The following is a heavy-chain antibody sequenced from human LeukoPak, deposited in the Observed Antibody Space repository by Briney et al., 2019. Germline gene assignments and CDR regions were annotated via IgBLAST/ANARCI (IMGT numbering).Heavy chain of an antibody. J-gene: IGHJ4*02. CDR1: GFTFSTYW. D-gene: IGHD5-24*01. CDR3: ARDVVEMATITFDY. CDR2: INSDGSST. Sequence: PGGSLRLSCAASGFTFSTYWMHWVRQAPGKGLVWVSHINSDGSSTSYAGSVKGRFTISRDNAKNTLYLQMNSLRAEDTAVYYCARDVVEMATITFDYWGQGTLVTISS. V-gene: IGHV3-74*01.